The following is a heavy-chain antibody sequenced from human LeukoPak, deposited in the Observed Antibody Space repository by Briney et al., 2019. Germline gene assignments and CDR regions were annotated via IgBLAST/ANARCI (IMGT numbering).Heavy chain of an antibody. CDR3: ARDLGGYGDSGTNFDY. Sequence: GGSLRLSCAASGFTFSSYSMNWVRQAPGKGLEWVSAISTSSIYIYYADSVKGRFTISRHNAKKSLYLQMNSLRAEDTAVYYCARDLGGYGDSGTNFDYWGQGTLVTVSS. J-gene: IGHJ4*02. V-gene: IGHV3-21*01. CDR2: ISTSSIYI. CDR1: GFTFSSYS. D-gene: IGHD4-17*01.